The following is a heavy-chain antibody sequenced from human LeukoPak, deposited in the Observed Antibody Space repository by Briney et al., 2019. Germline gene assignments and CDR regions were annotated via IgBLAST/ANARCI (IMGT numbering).Heavy chain of an antibody. D-gene: IGHD3-3*01. CDR1: GYTFTGYY. CDR3: ARGGGVYDFWSGYSTGPRDY. CDR2: INPNSGGT. Sequence: APVKVSCKASGYTFTGYYMHWVRQAPGQGLEWMGWINPNSGGTNYAQKFQGRVTMTRDTSISTAYVELSRLRSDDTAVYYCARGGGVYDFWSGYSTGPRDYWGQGTLVTVSS. J-gene: IGHJ4*02. V-gene: IGHV1-2*02.